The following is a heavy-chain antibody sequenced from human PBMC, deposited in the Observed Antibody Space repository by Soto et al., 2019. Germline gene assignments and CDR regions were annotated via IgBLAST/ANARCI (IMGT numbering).Heavy chain of an antibody. CDR2: MNPNSGNT. V-gene: IGHV1-8*01. Sequence: ASVKVSCKASGYTFTSYDINWVRQATGQGLEWMGWMNPNSGNTGYAQKIQGRVTMTRNTSISTAYMELSSLRSEDTAVYYCARGGYCISTSCHYYYYYGMDVWGQGTTVTVSS. CDR1: GYTFTSYD. CDR3: ARGGYCISTSCHYYYYYGMDV. D-gene: IGHD2-2*01. J-gene: IGHJ6*02.